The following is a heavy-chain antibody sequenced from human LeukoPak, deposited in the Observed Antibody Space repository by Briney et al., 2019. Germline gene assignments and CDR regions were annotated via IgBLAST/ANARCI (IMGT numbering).Heavy chain of an antibody. J-gene: IGHJ4*02. D-gene: IGHD4-17*01. CDR1: GFIPTSHG. V-gene: IGHV3-23*01. Sequence: GGSLRLSCAASGFIPTSHGMSWVRQAPGRGLEWVSTVSSRMGTFYTDSVKGRFITSRDTSKNTLLLQMSDLRAEDTAVYYCAKITKATTPNYWGQGTLVTVSS. CDR2: VSSRMGT. CDR3: AKITKATTPNY.